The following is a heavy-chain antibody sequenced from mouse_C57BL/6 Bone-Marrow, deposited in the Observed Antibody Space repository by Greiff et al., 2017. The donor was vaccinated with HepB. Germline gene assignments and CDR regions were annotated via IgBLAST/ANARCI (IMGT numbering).Heavy chain of an antibody. D-gene: IGHD2-4*01. V-gene: IGHV1-53*01. Sequence: QVQLQQPGTELVKPGASVKLSCKASGYTFTSYWMHWVKQRPGQGLESIGNINPSNGGTNYNEKFKSKATLTVDKSSSTAYMQLSSLTSEDSAVYYCARGDIYYDYDPFAYWGQGTLVTVSA. J-gene: IGHJ3*01. CDR2: INPSNGGT. CDR1: GYTFTSYW. CDR3: ARGDIYYDYDPFAY.